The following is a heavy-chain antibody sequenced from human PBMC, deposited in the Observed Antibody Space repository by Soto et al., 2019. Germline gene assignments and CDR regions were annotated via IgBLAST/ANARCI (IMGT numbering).Heavy chain of an antibody. V-gene: IGHV1-8*01. CDR1: GYTFTSYD. J-gene: IGHJ6*01. D-gene: IGHD6-19*01. Sequence: GSVKVCSKASGYTFTSYDMNWVRQATGQGLEWMGWMNPNSGNTGYAQKFQGRVTMTRNTSISTAYMELSSLRSEDTAVYYCARGRGSGWFSYYYGMDVWGQGTTVTVSS. CDR3: ARGRGSGWFSYYYGMDV. CDR2: MNPNSGNT.